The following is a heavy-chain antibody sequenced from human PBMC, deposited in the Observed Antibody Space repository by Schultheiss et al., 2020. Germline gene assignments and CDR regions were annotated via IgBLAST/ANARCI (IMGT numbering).Heavy chain of an antibody. J-gene: IGHJ6*02. V-gene: IGHV4-61*08. CDR3: ARDTVPNYYYGMDV. D-gene: IGHD4-17*01. CDR1: GYSISSGDYY. Sequence: SATLSLTCAVSGYSISSGDYYWSWIRQPPGKGLEWIGYIYYSGSTNYNPYLKSRVTISVDTSKNQFSLKLSSVTAADTAVYYCARDTVPNYYYGMDVWGQGTTVTVSS. CDR2: IYYSGST.